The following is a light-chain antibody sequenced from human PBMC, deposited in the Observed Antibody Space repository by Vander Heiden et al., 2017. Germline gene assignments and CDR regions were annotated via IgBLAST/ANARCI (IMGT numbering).Light chain of an antibody. CDR3: QQYNSYPRT. CDR1: QSISSW. Sequence: DIQMTQSPSTLSASVGDRVTITCRASQSISSWLAWYQQKPGKAPKLLIYDASSLESGVPSRFSGSRSGTEFTLTISSLQPDDFATYYCQQYNSYPRTFDQGTKVELK. V-gene: IGKV1-5*01. CDR2: DAS. J-gene: IGKJ1*01.